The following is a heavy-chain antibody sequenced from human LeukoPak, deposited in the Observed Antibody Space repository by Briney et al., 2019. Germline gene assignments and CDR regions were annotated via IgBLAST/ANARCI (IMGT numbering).Heavy chain of an antibody. Sequence: GASLKVSCKASGGTFSSYAISWVRQAPGQGLEWMGRIIPIFGTANYAQKFQGRVTITTDESTSTDYMELSSLRSEDTAVYYCARVVGSGSYSDYWGQGTLVTVSS. CDR3: ARVVGSGSYSDY. V-gene: IGHV1-69*05. J-gene: IGHJ4*02. D-gene: IGHD3-10*01. CDR1: GGTFSSYA. CDR2: IIPIFGTA.